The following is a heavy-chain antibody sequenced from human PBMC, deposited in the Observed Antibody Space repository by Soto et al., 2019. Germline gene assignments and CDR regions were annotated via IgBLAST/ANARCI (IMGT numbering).Heavy chain of an antibody. V-gene: IGHV1-18*01. CDR3: AREGPRPYYYYGMDV. J-gene: IGHJ6*02. CDR2: ISGYNGNT. CDR1: GYTFTMSG. Sequence: QVQLEQSGAEVKKPGASVKVSCKSSGYTFTMSGISWVRQAPGQGLEWMGWISGYNGNTNYEQKFQDRVTMTTDTSTNTAYRELRRLTSDDTAVYYCAREGPRPYYYYGMDVWGQGTTVTVSS.